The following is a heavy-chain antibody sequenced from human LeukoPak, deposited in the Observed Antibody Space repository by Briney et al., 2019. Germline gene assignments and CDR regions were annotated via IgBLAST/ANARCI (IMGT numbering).Heavy chain of an antibody. Sequence: GASVKVSCKASGFTFTSSAMQWVRQARGQRLEWRGWIVVGSGNTNYAQKFQERVTITRDMSTSTAYMELSSLRSEDTAVYYCAVVPAAMMDDAFDIWGQGTMVTVSS. CDR3: AVVPAAMMDDAFDI. J-gene: IGHJ3*02. D-gene: IGHD2-2*01. V-gene: IGHV1-58*02. CDR1: GFTFTSSA. CDR2: IVVGSGNT.